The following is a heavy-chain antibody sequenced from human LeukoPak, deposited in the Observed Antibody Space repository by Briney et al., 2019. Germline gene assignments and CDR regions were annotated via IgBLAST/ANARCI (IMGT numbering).Heavy chain of an antibody. D-gene: IGHD6-13*01. J-gene: IGHJ3*02. CDR3: ARDTGSEAGDHAFDI. V-gene: IGHV4-38-2*02. Sequence: PSETLSLTCAVSGYFIRSGYYWGWVRQPPGKGLEWIGSMYHSGRTQNNPSLKSRVTISIDTSKNQFSLNLTSVTAADTAVYYCARDTGSEAGDHAFDIWGQGTMVTVSS. CDR2: MYHSGRT. CDR1: GYFIRSGYY.